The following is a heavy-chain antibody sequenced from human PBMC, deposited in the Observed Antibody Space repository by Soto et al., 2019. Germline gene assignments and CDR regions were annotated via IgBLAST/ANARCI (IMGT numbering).Heavy chain of an antibody. Sequence: GGSLRLSCAASGFTFSSYGMHWVRQAPGKGLEWVAVIWYDGSNKYYADSVKGRFTISRDNSKNTLYLQMNSLRAEDTAVYYCTIFGVATWAREVPWGQGTLVPVSP. CDR3: TIFGVATWAREVP. CDR1: GFTFSSYG. D-gene: IGHD3-3*01. V-gene: IGHV3-33*01. CDR2: IWYDGSNK. J-gene: IGHJ5*02.